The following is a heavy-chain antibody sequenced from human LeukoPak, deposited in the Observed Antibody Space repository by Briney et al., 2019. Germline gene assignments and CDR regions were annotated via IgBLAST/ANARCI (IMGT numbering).Heavy chain of an antibody. CDR1: GYTFTSYY. CDR3: ASTGYCSSTSCYDWFDP. V-gene: IGHV1-46*01. J-gene: IGHJ5*02. CDR2: INPSGGST. D-gene: IGHD2-2*01. Sequence: ASVKVSCKASGYTFTSYYMHWVRQAPGQGLEWMGIINPSGGSTSYAQKFQGRVTMTRDMSTSTVYMELSSLRSEDTAAYYCASTGYCSSTSCYDWFDPWGQGTLVTVSS.